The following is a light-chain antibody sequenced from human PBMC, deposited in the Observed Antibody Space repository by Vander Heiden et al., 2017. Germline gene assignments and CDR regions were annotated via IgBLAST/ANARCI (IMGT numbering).Light chain of an antibody. CDR3: CSYAGDRILV. CDR1: SSDVGNYNF. V-gene: IGLV2-23*02. Sequence: QSVLTQPAPVSGSPAQSITISCTGTSSDVGNYNFVSWYQQHPGKAPKLMIYEVNKRPSGVSNRFSGSKSGNTASLTISGLQAEDEADYYCCSYAGDRILVFGGGTKLTVL. J-gene: IGLJ2*01. CDR2: EVN.